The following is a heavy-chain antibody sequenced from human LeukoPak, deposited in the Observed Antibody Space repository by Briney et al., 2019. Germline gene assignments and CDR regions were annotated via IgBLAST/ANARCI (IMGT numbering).Heavy chain of an antibody. J-gene: IGHJ4*02. CDR2: INPNSGGT. CDR1: GYTFTGYY. Sequence: ASVKVSCKASGYTFTGYYMHWVRQAPGQGLEWIGWINPNSGGTNYAQKFQGRVTMTRDTSISTAYMELSRLRSDDTAVYYCARYYDSSGVFDYWGQGTLVTVSS. CDR3: ARYYDSSGVFDY. V-gene: IGHV1-2*02. D-gene: IGHD3-22*01.